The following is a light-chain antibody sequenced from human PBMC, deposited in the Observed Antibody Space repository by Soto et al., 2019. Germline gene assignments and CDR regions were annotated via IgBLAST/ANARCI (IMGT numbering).Light chain of an antibody. CDR2: AAS. CDR1: QSISNH. Sequence: AIQLTQSPSSLSASVGDRVIITCRASQSISNHLNWYQQKPGKAPKLLIYAASSLQSGVPSRFSGSGSGTDFTLTISSLQPEDFATYYCLQDYNSPRTFGQGTKV. CDR3: LQDYNSPRT. V-gene: IGKV1-6*01. J-gene: IGKJ1*01.